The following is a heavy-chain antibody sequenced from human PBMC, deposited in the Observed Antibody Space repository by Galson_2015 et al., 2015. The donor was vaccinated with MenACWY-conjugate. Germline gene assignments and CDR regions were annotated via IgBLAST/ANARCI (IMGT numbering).Heavy chain of an antibody. V-gene: IGHV3-23*01. J-gene: IGHJ6*02. Sequence: SLRLSCAASGFTFSSYAMSWVRQAPGKGLEWVSAISGSGGSTYYADSVKGRFTISRDNSKNTLYLQMNSLRAEDTAVYYCAKVLGPREQQLVLYYGMDVWGQGTTVTVSS. D-gene: IGHD6-13*01. CDR3: AKVLGPREQQLVLYYGMDV. CDR1: GFTFSSYA. CDR2: ISGSGGST.